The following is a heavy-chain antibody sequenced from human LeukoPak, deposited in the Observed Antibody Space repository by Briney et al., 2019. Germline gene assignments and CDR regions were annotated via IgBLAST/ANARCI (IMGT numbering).Heavy chain of an antibody. CDR1: GITLSNYG. J-gene: IGHJ4*02. CDR3: AKRGVVIRVFLVGFHKEAYYFES. V-gene: IGHV3-23*01. CDR2: ISDSGGST. D-gene: IGHD3-10*01. Sequence: GGSLRLSCAVSGITLSNYGMSWVHQAPGKGLEWVAGISDSGGSTNYADSVKGRFTISRDNPKNTLYLQMNSLRAEDTAVYFCAKRGVVIRVFLVGFHKEAYYFESWGQGALVTVSS.